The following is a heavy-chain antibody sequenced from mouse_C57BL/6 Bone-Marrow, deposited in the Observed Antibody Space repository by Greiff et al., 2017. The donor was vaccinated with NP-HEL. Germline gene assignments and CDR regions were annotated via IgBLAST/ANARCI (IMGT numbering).Heavy chain of an antibody. J-gene: IGHJ2*01. CDR2: ISGGGGNT. V-gene: IGHV5-9*01. CDR3: ATPYSNYVHVLDY. D-gene: IGHD2-5*01. CDR1: GFTFSSYT. Sequence: EVHLVESGGGLVKPGGSLKLSCAASGFTFSSYTMSWVRQTPEKRLEWVATISGGGGNTYYPDSVKGRFTISRDNAKNTLYLQMSSLRSEDTALYYCATPYSNYVHVLDYWGQGTTLTVSS.